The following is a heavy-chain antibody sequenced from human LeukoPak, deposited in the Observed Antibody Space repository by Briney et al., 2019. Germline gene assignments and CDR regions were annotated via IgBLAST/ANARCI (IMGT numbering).Heavy chain of an antibody. J-gene: IGHJ4*01. D-gene: IGHD6-25*01. CDR2: FDYRGRT. CDR1: GGSISSGSHD. V-gene: IGHV4-39*01. Sequence: SETLSLACTVSGGSISSGSHDWGWIRQPPGKGLEWIGSFDYRGRTYYSPSRRSRVTISVDTSKNQLSLKLTSVTAADTAVYYCASKPLTSSTAAVDHWGEG. CDR3: ASKPLTSSTAAVDH.